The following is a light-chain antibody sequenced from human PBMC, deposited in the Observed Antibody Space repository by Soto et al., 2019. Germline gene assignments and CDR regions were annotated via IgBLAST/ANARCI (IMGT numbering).Light chain of an antibody. CDR3: QQYNDWPLT. J-gene: IGKJ1*01. CDR1: QSVSSN. Sequence: EILMTQSPVTLSVSPGERATISCRASQSVSSNLAWYQQKPGKAPSLLIYGAFTRATGIPARFSGTGSGTEFTLTISSLQAEDFAFYYCQQYNDWPLTFGQGTKVEI. V-gene: IGKV3-15*01. CDR2: GAF.